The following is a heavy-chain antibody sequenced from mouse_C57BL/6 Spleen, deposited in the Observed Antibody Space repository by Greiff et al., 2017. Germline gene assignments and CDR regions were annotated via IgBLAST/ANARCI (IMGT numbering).Heavy chain of an antibody. D-gene: IGHD3-2*02. CDR2: IYPGSGST. Sequence: QVQLKQSGAELVKPGASVKMSCKASGYTFTSYWITWVKQRPGQGLEWIGDIYPGSGSTNYNEKFKSKATLTVDPSSSTAYMQLSSLTSEDSAVYYCARRQQLRLRADYFDYWGQGTTLTVSS. V-gene: IGHV1-55*01. CDR3: ARRQQLRLRADYFDY. J-gene: IGHJ2*01. CDR1: GYTFTSYW.